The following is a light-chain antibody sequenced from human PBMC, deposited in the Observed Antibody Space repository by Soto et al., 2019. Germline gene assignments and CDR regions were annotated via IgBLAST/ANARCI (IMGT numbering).Light chain of an antibody. CDR3: LQDYGDSWT. Sequence: AVGEKIIITCRASRDVGSDVSWYQQKPGQAPKLLIYAASNLYTGVPSRFSGSRSGTEFTLTISSLQPEDFASYYCLQDYGDSWTFGQGTKVEIE. CDR1: RDVGSD. J-gene: IGKJ1*01. V-gene: IGKV1-6*01. CDR2: AAS.